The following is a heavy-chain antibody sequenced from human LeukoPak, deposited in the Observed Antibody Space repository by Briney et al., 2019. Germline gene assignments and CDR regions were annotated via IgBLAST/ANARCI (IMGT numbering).Heavy chain of an antibody. CDR2: ITGSGATT. J-gene: IGHJ6*03. CDR3: AKSSPKTTHYYYYNMDV. Sequence: GGSLRLSCAGPGLTFSTYGMSWVRQAPGKGLEWVSTITGSGATTYYADSVKGRFTISRDNSKNTLYLQMNSLRGEDTAVYYCAKSSPKTTHYYYYNMDVWGKGTPVTVSS. D-gene: IGHD1-7*01. CDR1: GLTFSTYG. V-gene: IGHV3-23*01.